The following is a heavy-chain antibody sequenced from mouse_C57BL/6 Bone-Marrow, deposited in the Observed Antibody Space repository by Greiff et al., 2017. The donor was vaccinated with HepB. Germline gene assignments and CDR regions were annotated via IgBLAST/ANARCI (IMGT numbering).Heavy chain of an antibody. J-gene: IGHJ4*01. V-gene: IGHV10-1*01. CDR3: VRSNHRYAMDY. D-gene: IGHD2-5*01. CDR2: IRSKSNNYAT. CDR1: GFSFNTYA. Sequence: EVQVVESGGGLVQPKGSLKLSCAASGFSFNTYAMNWVRQAPGKGLEWVARIRSKSNNYATYYADSVKDRFTISRDDSESMLYLQMNNLKTEDTAMDYCVRSNHRYAMDYWGQGTSVTVSS.